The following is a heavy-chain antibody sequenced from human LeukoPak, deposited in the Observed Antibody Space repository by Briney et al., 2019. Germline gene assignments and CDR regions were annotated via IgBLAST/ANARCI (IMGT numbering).Heavy chain of an antibody. CDR1: GGTFSSYA. CDR3: ARDSGLIAVAGKLSSSGYYYYYMDV. J-gene: IGHJ6*03. Sequence: SVKVSCKASGGTFSSYAISWVRQAPGQGLEWMGGIIPIFGTANYAQKFQGRVTITADKSTSTAYMELSSLRSEDMAVYYCARDSGLIAVAGKLSSSGYYYYYMDVWGKGTTVTVSS. D-gene: IGHD6-19*01. V-gene: IGHV1-69*06. CDR2: IIPIFGTA.